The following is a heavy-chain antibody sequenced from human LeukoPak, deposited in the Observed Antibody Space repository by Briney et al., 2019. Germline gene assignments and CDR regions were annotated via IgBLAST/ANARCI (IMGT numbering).Heavy chain of an antibody. D-gene: IGHD5-18*01. CDR3: ARKYPGYSHGYGY. J-gene: IGHJ4*02. Sequence: ASVKVSCKASGYRFTSYYINWVRQAPGQGLEWMGWMNPHSGDADFAQNFQGRVTMTRSTSISTAYMELSSLRSEDTAVYYCARKYPGYSHGYGYWGQGTLVTVSS. CDR2: MNPHSGDA. CDR1: GYRFTSYY. V-gene: IGHV1-8*01.